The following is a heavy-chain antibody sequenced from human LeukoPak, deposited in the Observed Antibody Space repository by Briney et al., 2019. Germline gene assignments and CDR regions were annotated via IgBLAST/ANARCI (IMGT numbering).Heavy chain of an antibody. Sequence: PSETLSLTCAVYGGSFSGYYWSWIRQPPGKGLEWIGEINHSGSTNYNPSLKSRVTISVDTSKNQFSLKLSSVTAADTAVYYCATGMTLFDYWGQGTLVTVSS. J-gene: IGHJ4*02. CDR2: INHSGST. V-gene: IGHV4-34*01. CDR1: GGSFSGYY. CDR3: ATGMTLFDY.